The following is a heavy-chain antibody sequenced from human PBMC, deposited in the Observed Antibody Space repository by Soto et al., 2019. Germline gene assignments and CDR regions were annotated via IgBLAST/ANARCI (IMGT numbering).Heavy chain of an antibody. J-gene: IGHJ5*02. D-gene: IGHD3-3*01. CDR1: GGSISSSSYY. V-gene: IGHV4-39*01. CDR2: IYYSGST. CDR3: ARRPVRAYYDFWTEAGYNWFDP. Sequence: QLQLQESDPGLVKPSETLSLTCTVSGGSISSSSYYWGWIRQPPGKGLEWIGSIYYSGSTYYNPSLKSRVTISVDTSKNQFSLKLSSVTAADTAVYYCARRPVRAYYDFWTEAGYNWFDPWGQGTLVTVSS.